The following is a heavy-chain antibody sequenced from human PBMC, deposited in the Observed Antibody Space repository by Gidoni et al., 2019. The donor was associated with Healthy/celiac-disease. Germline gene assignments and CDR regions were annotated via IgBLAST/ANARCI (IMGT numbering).Heavy chain of an antibody. V-gene: IGHV1-46*01. D-gene: IGHD1-1*01. CDR1: GYPFTSYY. J-gene: IGHJ6*02. CDR2: INPSGGST. CDR3: ARTTGTPYYYYYGMDV. Sequence: VQLVQSGAEVKKPGASVKVSCKASGYPFTSYYMHWVRQAPGQGLEWMGIINPSGGSTSYAQKFQGRVTMTRDTSTSTVYMELSSLRSEDTAVYYCARTTGTPYYYYYGMDVWGQGTTVTVSS.